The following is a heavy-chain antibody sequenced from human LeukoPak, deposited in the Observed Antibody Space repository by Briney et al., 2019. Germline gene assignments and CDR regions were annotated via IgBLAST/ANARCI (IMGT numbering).Heavy chain of an antibody. CDR2: ISAYNGKT. D-gene: IGHD2-15*01. J-gene: IGHJ4*02. Sequence: ASVKVSCTASGYTLTIYGISCGRQAPGQGLEWMGWISAYNGKTDYAQKFQGGVTVTTYTSTSTVYMELKSLRFDDTAVYYCARNRSSIDYWGQGTLITVSS. CDR1: GYTLTIYG. V-gene: IGHV1-18*01. CDR3: ARNRSSIDY.